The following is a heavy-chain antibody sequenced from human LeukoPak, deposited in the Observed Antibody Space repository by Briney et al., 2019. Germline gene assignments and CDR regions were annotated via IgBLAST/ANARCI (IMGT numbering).Heavy chain of an antibody. Sequence: PGGSLRLSCAASGFTFSNYWMSWVRQAPGKGLEWVANIKEDGSEKYYVDSVKGRFIISRDNAKNSLYLQMNSLRVDDTAVYYCAGGSGWITGDWGHGTLVTVSS. CDR3: AGGSGWITGD. V-gene: IGHV3-7*03. J-gene: IGHJ4*01. D-gene: IGHD1-14*01. CDR1: GFTFSNYW. CDR2: IKEDGSEK.